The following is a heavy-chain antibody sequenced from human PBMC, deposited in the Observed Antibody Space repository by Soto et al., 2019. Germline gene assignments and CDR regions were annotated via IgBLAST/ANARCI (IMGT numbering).Heavy chain of an antibody. V-gene: IGHV3-30-3*01. D-gene: IGHD3-22*01. CDR3: ARVEDDSSGYYLDY. CDR2: ISYDGSNK. J-gene: IGHJ4*02. Sequence: PGWSLRLSCASSVFTFISYAMHWVRQAPGKGLEWVAVISYDGSNKYYADSVKGRFTISRDNSKNTLYLQMNSLRAEDTAVYYCARVEDDSSGYYLDYWGQGTLVTVSS. CDR1: VFTFISYA.